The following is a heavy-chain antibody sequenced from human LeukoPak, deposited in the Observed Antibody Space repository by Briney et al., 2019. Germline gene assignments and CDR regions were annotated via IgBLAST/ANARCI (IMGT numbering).Heavy chain of an antibody. Sequence: GRSLRLSCAASGFTFSSYGMHWVRQAPGEGLEWVSGISWNSGSIGYADSVKGRFTISGDNAKNSLYLQMNSLRAEDTALYYCAKGYIYYDILTGYSDAFDIWGQGTMVTVSS. CDR3: AKGYIYYDILTGYSDAFDI. V-gene: IGHV3-9*01. J-gene: IGHJ3*02. CDR1: GFTFSSYG. CDR2: ISWNSGSI. D-gene: IGHD3-9*01.